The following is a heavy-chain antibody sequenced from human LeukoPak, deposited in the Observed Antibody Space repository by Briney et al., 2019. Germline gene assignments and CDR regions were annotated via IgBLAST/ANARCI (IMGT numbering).Heavy chain of an antibody. CDR2: IIPIFGTA. CDR1: GYTFTSYG. J-gene: IGHJ5*02. V-gene: IGHV1-69*06. CDR3: ARLYDSSGYYYGPWFDP. Sequence: ASVKVSCKASGYTFTSYGISWVRQAPGQGLEWMGGIIPIFGTANYAQKFQGRVTITADKSTSTAYMELSSLRSEDTAVYYCARLYDSSGYYYGPWFDPWGQGTLVTVSS. D-gene: IGHD3-22*01.